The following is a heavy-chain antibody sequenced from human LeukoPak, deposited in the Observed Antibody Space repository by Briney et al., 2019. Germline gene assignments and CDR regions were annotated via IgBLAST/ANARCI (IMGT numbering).Heavy chain of an antibody. CDR1: GGSISSGSYY. Sequence: SETLSLTCTVSGGSISSGSYYWSWIRQPPGKGLEWIGYIYHSGSTYYNPSLKSRVTISVDRSKNQFSLKLSSVTAADTAVYYCARANLSWFSMDVWGKGTTVTVSS. J-gene: IGHJ6*03. CDR3: ARANLSWFSMDV. V-gene: IGHV4-30-2*01. D-gene: IGHD2-8*02. CDR2: IYHSGST.